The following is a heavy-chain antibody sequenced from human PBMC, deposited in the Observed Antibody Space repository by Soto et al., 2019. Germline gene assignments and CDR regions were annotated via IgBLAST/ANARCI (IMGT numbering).Heavy chain of an antibody. Sequence: SETLSLTCTVSGGSISSYYWSWIRQPPGKGLEWIGYIYYSGSTNYNPSLKSRVTISVDTSKNQFSLKLSSVTAADTAVYYCARSSADYGDYPEYFQHWGQGTLVTVSS. V-gene: IGHV4-59*01. J-gene: IGHJ1*01. D-gene: IGHD4-17*01. CDR3: ARSSADYGDYPEYFQH. CDR1: GGSISSYY. CDR2: IYYSGST.